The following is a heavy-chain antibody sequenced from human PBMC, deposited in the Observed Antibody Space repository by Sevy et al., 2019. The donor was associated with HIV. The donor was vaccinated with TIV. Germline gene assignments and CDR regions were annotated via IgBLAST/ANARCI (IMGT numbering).Heavy chain of an antibody. CDR3: ARQNDLDI. D-gene: IGHD2-21*02. J-gene: IGHJ3*02. Sequence: SETLSLTCTVSGGSINSDHWNWIRQPPGKGLEWIGYVYYTRGTTYNPSLKNRVTISVDRTKNQFSLKLTSVTAADTTVYYCARQNDLDIWGKGTMVTVSS. CDR2: VYYTRGT. V-gene: IGHV4-59*08. CDR1: GGSINSDH.